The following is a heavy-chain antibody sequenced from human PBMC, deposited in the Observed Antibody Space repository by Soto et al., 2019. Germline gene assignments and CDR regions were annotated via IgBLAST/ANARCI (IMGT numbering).Heavy chain of an antibody. D-gene: IGHD3-10*01. CDR3: AITRVLGWAYFDY. CDR1: GGSFSGYY. V-gene: IGHV4-34*01. Sequence: SETLSLTCAVYGGSFSGYYWSWIRQPPGKGLEWIGEINHSGSTNYNPSLKSRVTISVDTSKNQFSLKLSSVTAADTAVYYCAITRVLGWAYFDYWGQGTLVTVSS. J-gene: IGHJ4*02. CDR2: INHSGST.